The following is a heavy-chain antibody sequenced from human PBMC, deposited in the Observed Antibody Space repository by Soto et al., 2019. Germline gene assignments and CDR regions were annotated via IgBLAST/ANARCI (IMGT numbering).Heavy chain of an antibody. J-gene: IGHJ6*02. V-gene: IGHV3-30*18. CDR2: ISYDGSNK. CDR3: AKVYMVVRYQLLHNYYGMDV. Sequence: PGGSLRLSCAASGFTFSSYGMHWVRQAPGKWLEWVAVISYDGSNKYYADSMKGRFTISRDNSKNTLYLQMNSLRAEDTAVYYCAKVYMVVRYQLLHNYYGMDVWGQGXTVTVSS. D-gene: IGHD2-2*01. CDR1: GFTFSSYG.